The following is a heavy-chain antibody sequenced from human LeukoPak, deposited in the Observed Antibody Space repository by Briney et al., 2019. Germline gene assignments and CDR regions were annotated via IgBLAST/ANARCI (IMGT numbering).Heavy chain of an antibody. V-gene: IGHV4-39*01. J-gene: IGHJ5*02. CDR1: GGSISSSSYY. CDR3: ARQADKGRFDP. CDR2: IYYSGST. Sequence: SETLSLTCTVSGGSISSSSYYWGWIRQPPGKGLEWIGSIYYSGSTYYNPSLKSRVTISVDTSKNQFSLKLSSVTAADTAVYYCARQADKGRFDPWGQGTLVTVSS.